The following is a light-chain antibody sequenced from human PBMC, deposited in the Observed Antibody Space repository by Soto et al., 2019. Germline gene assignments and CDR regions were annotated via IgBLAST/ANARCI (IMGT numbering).Light chain of an antibody. Sequence: QSVLTQPPSASGTPGQGVTISCSGSSSNIGSEAVNWYQQLPGTAPKLLMYGTYQRPSGVPDRFSGSKSGTSASLAISGLQYEDEAHYFCATWDRTLRGPVFGGGTKQTVL. CDR1: SSNIGSEA. J-gene: IGLJ3*02. V-gene: IGLV1-44*01. CDR2: GTY. CDR3: ATWDRTLRGPV.